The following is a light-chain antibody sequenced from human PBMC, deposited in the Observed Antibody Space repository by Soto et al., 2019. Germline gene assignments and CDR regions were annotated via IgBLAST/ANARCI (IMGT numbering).Light chain of an antibody. CDR1: QGIRSY. J-gene: IGKJ3*01. CDR2: GAS. CDR3: QQLNTFPPFFT. Sequence: DIQLTQSPSFLSASVGDRVTITCRASQGIRSYLAWYRQRPGKAPELLIYGASTLRPGGASRFSGSGSGTEFTLTISSLQPEDFATYFCQQLNTFPPFFTFGPGTKADIK. V-gene: IGKV1-9*01.